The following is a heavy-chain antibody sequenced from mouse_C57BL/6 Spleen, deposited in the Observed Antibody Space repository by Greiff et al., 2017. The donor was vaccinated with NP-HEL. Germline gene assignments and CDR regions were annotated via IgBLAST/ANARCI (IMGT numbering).Heavy chain of an antibody. CDR1: GFSFNTYA. V-gene: IGHV10-1*01. CDR3: VRDITTVLYWYFDV. Sequence: EVQLVESGGGLVQPKGSLKLSCAASGFSFNTYAMNWVRQAPGKGLEWVARIRSKSNNYATYYADSVKDRFTISRDDSESMLYLQMNNLKTEDTAMYYCVRDITTVLYWYFDVWGTGTTVTVSS. CDR2: IRSKSNNYAT. J-gene: IGHJ1*03. D-gene: IGHD1-1*01.